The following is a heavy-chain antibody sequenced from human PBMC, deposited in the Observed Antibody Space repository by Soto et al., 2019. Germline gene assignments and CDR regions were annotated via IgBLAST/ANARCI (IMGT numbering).Heavy chain of an antibody. CDR3: ARDVVYYYEMDV. D-gene: IGHD2-15*01. J-gene: IGHJ6*02. CDR1: CGSVSIGSYY. V-gene: IGHV4-61*01. CDR2: VYYTGST. Sequence: LSLTFSVSCGSVSIGSYYLSWIRQPPGKGLEWIGYVYYTGSTNYNPSLKSRITISVDTSKNQFSLKLSSVTAADTAVYYCARDVVYYYEMDVWGQGTTVTVSS.